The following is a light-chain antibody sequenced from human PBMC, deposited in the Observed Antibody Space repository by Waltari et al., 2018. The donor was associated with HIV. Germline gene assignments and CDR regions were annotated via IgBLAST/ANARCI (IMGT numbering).Light chain of an antibody. CDR1: SSDIGSYY. V-gene: IGLV1-47*01. J-gene: IGLJ2*01. CDR3: ATWDDNLSGVV. Sequence: QSVLTQPPSASGTPGKRVTISCSGSSSDIGSYYVYWFQQLPGTAPKLLIYRNNQRPSGVPDRFSGSKSGTSASLAISGLRSEDEADYYCATWDDNLSGVVFGGGTKLTVL. CDR2: RNN.